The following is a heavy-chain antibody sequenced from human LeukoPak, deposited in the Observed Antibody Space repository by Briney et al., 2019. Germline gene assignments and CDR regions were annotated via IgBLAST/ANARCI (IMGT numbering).Heavy chain of an antibody. V-gene: IGHV3-21*01. CDR3: ARGSEWSSGVSDY. D-gene: IGHD3-3*01. CDR2: ISSSSSYI. CDR1: GFTFSSYS. Sequence: GGSLRLSCAASGFTFSSYSMNWVRQAPGKGLEWVSPISSSSSYIYYADSVKGRFTISRDNAKNSLYLQMNSLRAEDTTVYYCARGSEWSSGVSDYWGQGTLVTVSS. J-gene: IGHJ4*02.